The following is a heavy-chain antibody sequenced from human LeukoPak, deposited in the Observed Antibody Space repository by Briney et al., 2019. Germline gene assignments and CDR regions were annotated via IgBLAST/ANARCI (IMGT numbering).Heavy chain of an antibody. Sequence: PSETLSLTCTVSGGSISRSSYYWGWICQPPGKGLEWIGSIYYSGSTYYNPSLKSRVTISVDTSKDQFSLKLSSVTAADTAVYYCARKMTYSYDSSGYNFDYWGQGTLVTVSP. J-gene: IGHJ4*02. D-gene: IGHD3-22*01. CDR3: ARKMTYSYDSSGYNFDY. CDR1: GGSISRSSYY. V-gene: IGHV4-39*01. CDR2: IYYSGST.